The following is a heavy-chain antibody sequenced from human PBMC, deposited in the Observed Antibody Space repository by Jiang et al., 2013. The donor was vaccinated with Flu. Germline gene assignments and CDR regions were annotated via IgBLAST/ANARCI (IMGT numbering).Heavy chain of an antibody. V-gene: IGHV4-61*02. CDR2: IYTSGST. CDR1: GGSISSGSYY. Sequence: VKPSQTLSLTCTVSGGSISSGSYYWSWIRQPAGKGLEWIGRIYTSGSTNXNPSLKSRVTISVDTSKNQFSLKLSSVTAADTAVYYCASGGSYLPYWGQGTPGHRLL. J-gene: IGHJ4*02. CDR3: ASGGSYLPY. D-gene: IGHD1-26*01.